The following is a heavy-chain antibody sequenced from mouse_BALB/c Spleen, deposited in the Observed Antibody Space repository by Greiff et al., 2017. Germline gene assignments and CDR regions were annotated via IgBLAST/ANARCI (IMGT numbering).Heavy chain of an antibody. CDR2: ISDGGSYT. J-gene: IGHJ4*01. Sequence: EVQRVESGGGLVKPGGSLKLSCAASGFTFSDYYMYWVRQTPEKRLEWVATISDGGSYTYYPDSVKGRFTISRDNAKNNLYLQMSSLKSEDTAMYYCARDGGSSYYAMDYWGQGTSVTVSS. V-gene: IGHV5-4*02. CDR3: ARDGGSSYYAMDY. CDR1: GFTFSDYY. D-gene: IGHD1-1*01.